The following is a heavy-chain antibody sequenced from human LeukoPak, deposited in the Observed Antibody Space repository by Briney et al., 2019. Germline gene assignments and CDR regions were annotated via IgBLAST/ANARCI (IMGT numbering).Heavy chain of an antibody. V-gene: IGHV3-30*18. CDR3: AKQLQIGVYYFDY. Sequence: GGSLRLSCAASGFTFSRYGIHWVRQAPGKGLEWVAVISYDGGIKYYADSVKGRFTISRDNSKNTLYLEMNSLGAEDTAVYYCAKQLQIGVYYFDYWGQGTPVTVSS. CDR1: GFTFSRYG. J-gene: IGHJ4*02. CDR2: ISYDGGIK. D-gene: IGHD1-1*01.